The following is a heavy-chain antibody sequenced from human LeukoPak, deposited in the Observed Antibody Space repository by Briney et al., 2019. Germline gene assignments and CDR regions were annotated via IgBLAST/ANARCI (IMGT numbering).Heavy chain of an antibody. CDR1: GGSISSSSYY. CDR2: IYYSGST. CDR3: VRLAAWYYFDY. Sequence: SETLSLTCTVSGGSISSSSYYWGWIRQPPGKGLEWIGSIYYSGSTYYNPSLKSRVTISVDTSKNQFSLKLSSVTAADTAVYYCVRLAAWYYFDYWGQGTLVTVSS. V-gene: IGHV4-39*01. J-gene: IGHJ4*02.